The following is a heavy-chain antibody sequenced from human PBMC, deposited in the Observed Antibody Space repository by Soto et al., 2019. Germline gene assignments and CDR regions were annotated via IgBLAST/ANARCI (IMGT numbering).Heavy chain of an antibody. CDR1: GYSIASGYY. CDR3: ARTFDYYGMDV. CDR2: IYHAGSV. V-gene: IGHV4-38-2*01. Sequence: ETLSLTCAVSGYSIASGYYWAWIRQSPGKGLEWIGSIYHAGSVYYNPSLNSRVAVSLDTSKNHFSLKLTSVTATDTAVYYCARTFDYYGMDVWGQGTTVTVSS. J-gene: IGHJ6*02.